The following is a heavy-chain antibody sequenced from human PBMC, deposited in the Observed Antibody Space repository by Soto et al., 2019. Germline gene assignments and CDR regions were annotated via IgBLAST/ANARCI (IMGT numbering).Heavy chain of an antibody. D-gene: IGHD3-22*01. V-gene: IGHV4-59*01. CDR3: ARLGAYYQSLDP. J-gene: IGHJ5*02. CDR2: IYYSGST. Sequence: PSETLSLTCTVSGCSISSYYWSWIRQPPGKGLEWIGYIYYSGSTNYNPSLTSRVTISVDTSKNQFSLKLSSVTAADTAVYYCARLGAYYQSLDPWGSGTLVTVYS. CDR1: GCSISSYY.